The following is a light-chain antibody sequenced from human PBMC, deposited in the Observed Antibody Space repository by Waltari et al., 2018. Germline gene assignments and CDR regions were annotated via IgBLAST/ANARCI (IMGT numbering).Light chain of an antibody. CDR1: SGSIASSY. V-gene: IGLV6-57*01. CDR3: QSYDSSYPAV. Sequence: NFMLTQPHSVSESPGKTVTISCTRSSGSIASSYVQWFQQRPGSSPTTVIFEDNQRPSGVPDRFSGSIDSSPNSASLTISGLQTEDEADYYCQSYDSSYPAVFGGGTQLTVL. CDR2: EDN. J-gene: IGLJ7*01.